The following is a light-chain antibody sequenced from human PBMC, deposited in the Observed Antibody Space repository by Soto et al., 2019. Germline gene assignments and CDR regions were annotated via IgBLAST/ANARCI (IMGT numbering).Light chain of an antibody. J-gene: IGKJ4*01. CDR1: QIVLSSSNNMNY. CDR2: WAS. Sequence: DIVMTQSPDSLAVSLGEGATINCTSSQIVLSSSNNMNYLSWYQQKPGQPPKLLFYWASTRESGVPDRFSGSGSGTDFTLTISSLQAEDVALYYCQQYYSTPLTFGGGTKVDIK. V-gene: IGKV4-1*01. CDR3: QQYYSTPLT.